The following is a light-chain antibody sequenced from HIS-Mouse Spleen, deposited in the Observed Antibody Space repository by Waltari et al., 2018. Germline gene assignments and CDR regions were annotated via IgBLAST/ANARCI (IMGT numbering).Light chain of an antibody. Sequence: QSVLTQPPSASGTPGQRVTISCSGSSSNIGSNTVNWYQQLPGTAPKLLIYSNNRRPPGVPDRFSGSKSGTSASLAIIGLQSEDEADYYCAAWDDSLNGYVFGTGTKVTVL. J-gene: IGLJ1*01. CDR1: SSNIGSNT. V-gene: IGLV1-44*01. CDR2: SNN. CDR3: AAWDDSLNGYV.